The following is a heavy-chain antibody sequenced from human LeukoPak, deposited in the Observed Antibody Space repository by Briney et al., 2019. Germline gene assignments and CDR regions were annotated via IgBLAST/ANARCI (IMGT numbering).Heavy chain of an antibody. CDR3: ARQGSGNAFDI. J-gene: IGHJ3*02. V-gene: IGHV5-51*01. Sequence: GESLKISCKGSGYSFTSYWIGWVRQMPGKGLEWMGIIYTGDSDTRYSPSFQGQATISADKSINTAYLQWSSLKASDTAVYYCARQGSGNAFDIWGQGTMVTVSS. CDR1: GYSFTSYW. CDR2: IYTGDSDT. D-gene: IGHD3-10*01.